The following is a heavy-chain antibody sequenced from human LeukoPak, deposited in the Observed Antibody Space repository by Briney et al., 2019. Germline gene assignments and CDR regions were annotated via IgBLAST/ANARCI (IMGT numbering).Heavy chain of an antibody. J-gene: IGHJ4*02. CDR2: ISYDGSNK. CDR3: AKYYYSALDY. CDR1: GFTFSSYT. D-gene: IGHD3-10*01. V-gene: IGHV3-30-3*02. Sequence: GGFLRLSCVASGFTFSSYTMYWVRQAPGKGLEWVAVISYDGSNKYYADSVKGRFTISRDNSKNTLYLQMNSLRAEDTAVYYCAKYYYSALDYWGQGTLVTVSS.